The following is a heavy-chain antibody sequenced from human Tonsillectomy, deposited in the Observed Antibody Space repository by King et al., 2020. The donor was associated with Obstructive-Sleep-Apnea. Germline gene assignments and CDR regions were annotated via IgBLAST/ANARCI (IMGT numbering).Heavy chain of an antibody. CDR3: TRNRYDFWSGYYWPFDY. J-gene: IGHJ4*02. Sequence: VQLVESGGGLVQPGRSLRLSGTASGFTFGDYAICWFCQSPGKGLEWGVFIRSKAYGGTKEYAASVKGRFTISSDDSKSIAYLQMNSLKTEDTAVYYCTRNRYDFWSGYYWPFDYWGQGTLVTVSS. D-gene: IGHD3-3*01. CDR1: GFTFGDYA. CDR2: IRSKAYGGTK. V-gene: IGHV3-49*03.